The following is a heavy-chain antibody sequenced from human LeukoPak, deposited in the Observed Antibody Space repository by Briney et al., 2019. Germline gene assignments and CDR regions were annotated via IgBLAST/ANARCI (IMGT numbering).Heavy chain of an antibody. CDR1: GGSITSTNW. V-gene: IGHV4-4*02. D-gene: IGHD7-27*01. CDR3: ARELLGAPTPGAY. J-gene: IGHJ4*02. CDR2: VSLSGLT. Sequence: SETLSLTCGVSGGSITSTNWWSWVRQPPGQGLEWIGEVSLSGLTNYNPSLSSRVIMALDTSKNHLSLHLTSVTAADTAVYYCARELLGAPTPGAYWGQGTRVTVSS.